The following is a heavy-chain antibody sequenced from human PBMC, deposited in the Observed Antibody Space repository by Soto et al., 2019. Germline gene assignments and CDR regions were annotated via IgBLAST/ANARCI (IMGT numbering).Heavy chain of an antibody. V-gene: IGHV4-61*05. CDR1: GGSISSSTYY. D-gene: IGHD2-15*01. CDR2: VYYSGCP. Sequence: PSETLSLTCTVSGGSISSSTYYWGWIRQPPGKGLEWIAYVYYSGCPNYNPSLKSRVTMSVDTSKNQFSLNVVSVTAADTAIYYCARVRHPMRWYLDHWGQGTLVT. CDR3: ARVRHPMRWYLDH. J-gene: IGHJ4*02.